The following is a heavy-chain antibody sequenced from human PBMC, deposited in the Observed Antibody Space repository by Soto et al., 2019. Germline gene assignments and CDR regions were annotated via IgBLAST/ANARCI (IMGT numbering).Heavy chain of an antibody. CDR1: GGSINSGNYY. CDR3: ARLSITANGGWFDP. Sequence: QVQLQESGPGLVKPSQTLSLTCTVSGGSINSGNYYWSWIRHHPGKGLEWIGYISYSGSTSYNPSLKSRVTISVDTSKNQFSLKLSSLTAADTAVYYCARLSITANGGWFDPWGQGTLVTVSS. J-gene: IGHJ5*02. D-gene: IGHD6-6*01. CDR2: ISYSGST. V-gene: IGHV4-31*03.